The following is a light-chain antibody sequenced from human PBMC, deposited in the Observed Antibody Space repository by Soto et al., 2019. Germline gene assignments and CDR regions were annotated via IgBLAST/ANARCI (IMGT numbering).Light chain of an antibody. CDR2: GAS. Sequence: EIVLTQSPATLSLSPGERATLSCRASQSVSSSTLAWYQQKPGQPPRLLIYGASSRATGIPDRFSGSGSGTDFTLTISRLEPEDFAVYFCQQYGTSPPVYTFGQGTKLEIK. J-gene: IGKJ2*01. V-gene: IGKV3-20*01. CDR3: QQYGTSPPVYT. CDR1: QSVSSST.